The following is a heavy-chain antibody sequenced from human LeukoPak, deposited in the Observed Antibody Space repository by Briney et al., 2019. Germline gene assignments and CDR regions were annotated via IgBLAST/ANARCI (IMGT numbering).Heavy chain of an antibody. CDR2: IYYSGST. J-gene: IGHJ4*02. CDR3: ARLHSSSWYVYFDY. V-gene: IGHV4-39*01. D-gene: IGHD6-13*01. CDR1: GGSISSSSYY. Sequence: PSETLSLTCTVSGGSISSSSYYWGWIRQPPGKGLEWIGSIYYSGSTYYNPSLKSRVTISVDTSKNQFSLKLSSVTAADTAVYYCARLHSSSWYVYFDYWGQGTLVTVSS.